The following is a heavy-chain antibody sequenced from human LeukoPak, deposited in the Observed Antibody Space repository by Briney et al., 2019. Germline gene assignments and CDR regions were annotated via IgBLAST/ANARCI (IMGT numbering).Heavy chain of an antibody. V-gene: IGHV3-74*01. CDR1: GFTFSSYW. CDR3: ARDEPYTGINYFDY. CDR2: INSDGSTT. D-gene: IGHD3-10*01. Sequence: GGSLRLSCAASGFTFSSYWMHWVRQAPGKGLVWVSRINSDGSTTSYADSVKGRFTISRDNAKNTLYLQMNSLRAEDTAVYYCARDEPYTGINYFDYWGQGTLVTVSS. J-gene: IGHJ4*02.